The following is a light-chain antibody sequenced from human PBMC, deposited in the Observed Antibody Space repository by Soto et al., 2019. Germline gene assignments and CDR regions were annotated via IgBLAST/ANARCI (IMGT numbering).Light chain of an antibody. J-gene: IGKJ5*01. CDR3: KKYNTAPYP. CDR1: QGFTNY. CDR2: AAS. V-gene: IGKV1-27*01. Sequence: DFQMTQSPSSLSAPVGDTVTLTCRASQGFTNYLAWYQQKPGKAPKLLIYAASTLQSGVPPRFSGSGSGTHFTLTIRSLQPEDAATYYCKKYNTAPYPFGQGTRLEI.